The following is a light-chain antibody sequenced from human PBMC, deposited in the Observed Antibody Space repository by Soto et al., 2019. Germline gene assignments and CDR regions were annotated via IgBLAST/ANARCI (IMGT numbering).Light chain of an antibody. CDR1: QSVSSF. CDR3: LQHNKWPPVT. J-gene: IGKJ5*01. Sequence: DIVLTQSPATLSLSPGERATLTCRASQSVSSFLAWYQQKPGQAPRLLIYGASIRATGIPARFSGSGSGTDFTLTISSLQPEDFATYYCLQHNKWPPVTFGQGTRLEIK. CDR2: GAS. V-gene: IGKV3-11*01.